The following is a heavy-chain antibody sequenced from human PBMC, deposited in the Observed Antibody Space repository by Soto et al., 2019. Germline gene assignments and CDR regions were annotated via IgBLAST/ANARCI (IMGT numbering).Heavy chain of an antibody. CDR3: ARDSYVVPAAMGLVVTYFDL. CDR1: GFTFSSYS. J-gene: IGHJ2*01. V-gene: IGHV3-48*01. Sequence: PGGSLRLSCAASGFTFSSYSMNWVRQAPGKGLEWVSYISSSSSTIYYADSVKGRFTISRDNAKNSLYLQMNSLRAEDTAVYYCARDSYVVPAAMGLVVTYFDLSDPAPLVTVSS. CDR2: ISSSSSTI. D-gene: IGHD2-2*01.